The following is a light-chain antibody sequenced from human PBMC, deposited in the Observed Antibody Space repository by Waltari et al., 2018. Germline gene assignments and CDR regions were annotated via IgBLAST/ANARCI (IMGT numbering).Light chain of an antibody. CDR3: QNYNSYSGTWT. J-gene: IGKJ1*01. V-gene: IGKV1-5*03. CDR1: QSISRW. Sequence: DIQMTQSPSTLSASVGDRVTITCRASQSISRWLAWYQQKPGKAPNLLIYKASTLESGVPSRCSGSGSGTEFTLTISSLQSDDFATYYCQNYNSYSGTWTFGQGTKVEIK. CDR2: KAS.